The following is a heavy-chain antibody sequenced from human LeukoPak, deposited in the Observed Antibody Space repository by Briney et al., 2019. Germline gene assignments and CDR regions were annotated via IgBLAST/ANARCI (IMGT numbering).Heavy chain of an antibody. CDR3: ARLRQLDIDY. V-gene: IGHV4-4*07. CDR1: GGSISNYY. CDR2: IFSSGST. D-gene: IGHD6-6*01. Sequence: SETLSLTCTVSGGSISNYYWSWIRQPAGKGPEWIGRIFSSGSTNYNPSPKSRVTISVDKSNNQFSLKLTSVTAADTAVYYCARLRQLDIDYWGQGTLVSVSS. J-gene: IGHJ4*02.